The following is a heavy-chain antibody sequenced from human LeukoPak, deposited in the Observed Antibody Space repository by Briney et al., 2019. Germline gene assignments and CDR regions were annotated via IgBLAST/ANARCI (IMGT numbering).Heavy chain of an antibody. CDR2: ISSSGSTI. J-gene: IGHJ4*02. Sequence: GGSLRRSCAASGFTLSSYEMNWVRQAPGKGLEWVSYISSSGSTIYYADSVKGRFTISRDNAKNSLYLQMNSLRAEDTAVYYCARDGLEYCSGGSCYYDYWGQGTLVTVSS. CDR3: ARDGLEYCSGGSCYYDY. D-gene: IGHD2-15*01. V-gene: IGHV3-48*03. CDR1: GFTLSSYE.